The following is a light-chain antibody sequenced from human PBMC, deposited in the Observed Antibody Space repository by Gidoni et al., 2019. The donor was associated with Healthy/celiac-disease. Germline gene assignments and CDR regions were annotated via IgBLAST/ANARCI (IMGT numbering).Light chain of an antibody. CDR2: GAS. V-gene: IGKV3-20*01. J-gene: IGKJ1*01. CDR1: QSVSSSY. CDR3: QQYGSLWT. Sequence: EIVLTQSPGTLSLSPGERATLSCRASQSVSSSYLNWYQHKPGQAPRLLIYGASIRATGIPDRFSGSGSGTDFTLTISRLEPEDFAVYYCQQYGSLWTFGQGTKVEIK.